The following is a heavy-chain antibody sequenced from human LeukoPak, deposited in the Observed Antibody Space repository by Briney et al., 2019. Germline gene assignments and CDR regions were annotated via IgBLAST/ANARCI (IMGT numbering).Heavy chain of an antibody. CDR1: GYTFTSYG. J-gene: IGHJ6*02. V-gene: IGHV1-18*01. D-gene: IGHD3-3*01. Sequence: GASVKVSCKASGYTFTSYGISWVRQAPGQGLEWMGWISAYNGNTNYAQKLQGRVTMTTGTSTSTAYMELRSLRSDDTAVYYCARDQGIVDYDFWSGLTSADYYYGMDVWGQGTTVTVSS. CDR2: ISAYNGNT. CDR3: ARDQGIVDYDFWSGLTSADYYYGMDV.